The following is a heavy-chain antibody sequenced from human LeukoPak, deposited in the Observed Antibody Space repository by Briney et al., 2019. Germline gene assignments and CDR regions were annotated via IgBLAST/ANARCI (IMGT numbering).Heavy chain of an antibody. Sequence: ASVKVSCKASGYTFTSYGISWVRQAPGQGLEWMGWISAYNGNTNYAQKLQGRVTMTTDTSTNTAYMELRSLRSDDTAVYYCARADSNTITHDIWGQGTMVTVSS. D-gene: IGHD5-12*01. CDR2: ISAYNGNT. CDR3: ARADSNTITHDI. V-gene: IGHV1-18*01. J-gene: IGHJ3*02. CDR1: GYTFTSYG.